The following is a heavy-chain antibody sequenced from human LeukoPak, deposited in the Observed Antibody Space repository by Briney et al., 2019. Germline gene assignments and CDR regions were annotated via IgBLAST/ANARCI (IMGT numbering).Heavy chain of an antibody. Sequence: SETLSLTCTVSGGSISGYYWNWIRQPPGKGLEWIGYIYYSGSTNYNPSLKSRVTMSLDTSKNQFSLKLSSVTAADTAVYHCARDSGSNFDYWGQGALVTVSS. CDR2: IYYSGST. CDR3: ARDSGSNFDY. V-gene: IGHV4-59*01. D-gene: IGHD2-15*01. CDR1: GGSISGYY. J-gene: IGHJ4*02.